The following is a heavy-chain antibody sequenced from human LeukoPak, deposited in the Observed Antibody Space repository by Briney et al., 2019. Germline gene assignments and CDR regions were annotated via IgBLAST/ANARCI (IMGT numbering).Heavy chain of an antibody. CDR3: ARDRGQWLVLRYFDL. J-gene: IGHJ2*01. D-gene: IGHD6-19*01. V-gene: IGHV4-4*07. Sequence: SETLSLTCTVSGGSFSTYYWSWIRQPAGKGLEWIGRIYTSGSTNYNPSLKSRVTMSVDTSKNQFSLKLSSVTAADTAMYYCARDRGQWLVLRYFDLWGRGTLVTVSS. CDR2: IYTSGST. CDR1: GGSFSTYY.